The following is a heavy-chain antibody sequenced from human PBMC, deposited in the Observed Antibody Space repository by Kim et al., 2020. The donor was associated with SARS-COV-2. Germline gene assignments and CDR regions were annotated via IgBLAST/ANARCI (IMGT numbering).Heavy chain of an antibody. D-gene: IGHD3-22*01. CDR2: IYTSGST. V-gene: IGHV4-61*02. CDR3: EREGDKGTRRVVVYPSTAFDI. CDR1: GGSISSGSYY. J-gene: IGHJ3*02. Sequence: SETLSLTCTVSGGSISSGSYYWSWIRQPDGKGLEWIGRIYTSGSTNYNPSLKSRVTISVNTTKNQFSLKLSSVTAAITAVYYCEREGDKGTRRVVVYPSTAFDIWGQGTMVTVSS.